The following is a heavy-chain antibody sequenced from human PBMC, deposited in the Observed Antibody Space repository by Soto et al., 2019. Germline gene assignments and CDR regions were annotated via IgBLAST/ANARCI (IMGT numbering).Heavy chain of an antibody. CDR3: ARSYDFWSGYHWYFDL. V-gene: IGHV1-69*06. D-gene: IGHD3-3*01. CDR1: GGTFSSYA. Sequence: QVQLVQSGAEVKKPGSSVKVSCKAYGGTFSSYAISWVRQAPGQGLEWMGGIIPIFGTANYAQKFQGRVTITADKSTSTAYMELSSLRSEDTAVYYCARSYDFWSGYHWYFDLWGRGTLVTVSS. J-gene: IGHJ2*01. CDR2: IIPIFGTA.